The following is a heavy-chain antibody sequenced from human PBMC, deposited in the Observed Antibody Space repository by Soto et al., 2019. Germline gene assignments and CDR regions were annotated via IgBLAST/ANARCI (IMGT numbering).Heavy chain of an antibody. CDR2: INPNSGGT. CDR3: ASGGVVVVAAYAYNWFDP. Sequence: ASVKVSCKASGYTFTGYYMHWVRQAPGQGLEWMGWINPNSGGTNYAQKFQGWVTMTRDTSISTAYMELSRLRSDDTAVYYCASGGVVVVAAYAYNWFDPWGQGTLVTVSS. CDR1: GYTFTGYY. D-gene: IGHD2-15*01. V-gene: IGHV1-2*04. J-gene: IGHJ5*02.